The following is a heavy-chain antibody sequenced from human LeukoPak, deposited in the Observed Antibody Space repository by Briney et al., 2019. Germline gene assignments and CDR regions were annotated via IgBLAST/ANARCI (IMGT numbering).Heavy chain of an antibody. CDR3: AKGLKTAVGPYKGYHYYMDV. CDR2: ISYDGRQK. CDR1: GFTFSTYA. Sequence: PGGSLRLSCAASGFTFSTYAMHWVRQAPGKGLEWVAVISYDGRQKYYADSVKGRFTISRDNSKNTLSLQVSSLRAEDTAIYYCAKGLKTAVGPYKGYHYYMDVWGKGTTVTVSS. J-gene: IGHJ6*03. V-gene: IGHV3-30*04. D-gene: IGHD5-18*01.